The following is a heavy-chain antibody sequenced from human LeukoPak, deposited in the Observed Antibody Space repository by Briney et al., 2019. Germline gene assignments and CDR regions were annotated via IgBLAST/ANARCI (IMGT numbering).Heavy chain of an antibody. CDR3: ARELGYCSSTSCYIPRGFDP. CDR2: ISYDGSNK. Sequence: GGSLRLSCAASGFTFSSYAMHWVRQAPGKGLEWVAVISYDGSNKYYADSVKGRFTISRDNSKNTLYLQMNSLRAEDTAVYYCARELGYCSSTSCYIPRGFDPWGQGTLVTVSS. V-gene: IGHV3-30-3*01. J-gene: IGHJ5*02. D-gene: IGHD2-2*02. CDR1: GFTFSSYA.